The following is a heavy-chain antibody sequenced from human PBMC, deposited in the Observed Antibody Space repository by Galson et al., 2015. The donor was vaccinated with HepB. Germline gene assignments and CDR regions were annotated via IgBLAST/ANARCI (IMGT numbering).Heavy chain of an antibody. J-gene: IGHJ5*02. V-gene: IGHV3-30-3*01. D-gene: IGHD2-15*01. CDR2: ISYDGSNK. CDR3: AREGYCSGGSGSTRGGWFDP. Sequence: LRLSCAASGFTFSSYAMHWVRQAPGKGLEWVAVISYDGSNKYYADSVKGRFTISRDNSKNTLYLQMNSLRAEDTAVYYCAREGYCSGGSGSTRGGWFDPWGQGTLVTVSS. CDR1: GFTFSSYA.